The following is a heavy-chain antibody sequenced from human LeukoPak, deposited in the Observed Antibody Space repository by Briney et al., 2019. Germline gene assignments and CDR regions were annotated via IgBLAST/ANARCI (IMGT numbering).Heavy chain of an antibody. V-gene: IGHV3-23*01. Sequence: GGSLRLSCAASGFTFSSYAMTWVRQAPGKELEGVSSIDASGGSTYYADYVKGRFTISRDNSKNTFFLQMNTLRAADTAVYYCAKGSGSGWYGWFAPWGQGTLVTVSS. CDR3: AKGSGSGWYGWFAP. CDR1: GFTFSSYA. CDR2: IDASGGST. D-gene: IGHD6-19*01. J-gene: IGHJ5*02.